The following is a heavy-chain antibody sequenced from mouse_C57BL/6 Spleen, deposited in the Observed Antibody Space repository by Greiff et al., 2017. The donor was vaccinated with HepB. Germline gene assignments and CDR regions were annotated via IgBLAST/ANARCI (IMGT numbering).Heavy chain of an antibody. J-gene: IGHJ2*01. CDR2: INPGSGGT. V-gene: IGHV1-54*01. D-gene: IGHD1-1*01. CDR3: ARSRGFITTVVATSYFDY. CDR1: GYAFTNYL. Sequence: LVESGAELVRPGTSVKVSCKASGYAFTNYLIEWVKQRPGQGLEWIGVINPGSGGTNYNEKFKGKATLTADKSSSTAYMQLSSLTSEDSAVYFCARSRGFITTVVATSYFDYWGQGTTLTVSS.